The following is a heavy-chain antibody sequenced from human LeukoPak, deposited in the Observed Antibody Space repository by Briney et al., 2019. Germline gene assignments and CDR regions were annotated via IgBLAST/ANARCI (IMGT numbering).Heavy chain of an antibody. J-gene: IGHJ4*02. Sequence: ASVKVSCKTSGYTFTGYYVHWVRQAPGQGLEWMGRINPNSGDTNYAQKFQGRVTMTRDTSVSTAYVELSRLGSDDTAVYYCARDYCGGDCFPDYWGQGTLVTVSS. CDR2: INPNSGDT. CDR1: GYTFTGYY. D-gene: IGHD2-21*02. V-gene: IGHV1-2*06. CDR3: ARDYCGGDCFPDY.